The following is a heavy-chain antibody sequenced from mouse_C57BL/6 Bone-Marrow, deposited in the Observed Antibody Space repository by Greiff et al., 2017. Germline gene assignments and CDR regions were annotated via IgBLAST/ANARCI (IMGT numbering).Heavy chain of an antibody. CDR1: GYTFTSYW. D-gene: IGHD1-1*01. Sequence: QVQLQQPGAELVKPGASVKLSCTASGYTFTSYWMQWVKQRPGQGLEWIGEIDPSDSYTNYNQKFKGKATLPVDTSSSTAYMQLSSLTSEDSAVYYCARWVPYYYGSIVWGTGTTVTVSS. J-gene: IGHJ1*03. V-gene: IGHV1-50*01. CDR3: ARWVPYYYGSIV. CDR2: IDPSDSYT.